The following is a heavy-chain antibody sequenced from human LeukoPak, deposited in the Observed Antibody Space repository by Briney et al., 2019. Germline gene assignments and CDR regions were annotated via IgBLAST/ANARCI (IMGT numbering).Heavy chain of an antibody. CDR1: GFTFSTYD. Sequence: PGGSLRLSCVASGFTFSTYDMNWVRQAPGKGLEWVSAITSTSNHINYADSVKGRFTISRDSANNSLYLQMNSLRAEDTAVYYCARATEGWDVWGQGTTVTVSS. D-gene: IGHD2-21*02. J-gene: IGHJ6*02. CDR2: ITSTSNHI. CDR3: ARATEGWDV. V-gene: IGHV3-21*01.